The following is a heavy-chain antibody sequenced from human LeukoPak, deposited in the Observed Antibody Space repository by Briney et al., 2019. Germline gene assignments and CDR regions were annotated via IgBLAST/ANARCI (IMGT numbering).Heavy chain of an antibody. CDR3: AREVVVPFDAFDI. CDR1: GFTFSSYE. V-gene: IGHV3-48*03. D-gene: IGHD2-2*01. J-gene: IGHJ3*02. Sequence: AGGSLRLSCAASGFTFSSYEMNWVRQAPGKGLEWVSYISSSGSTIYYADSVKGRFTISRDNAKNSLYLQMNSLRAEDTAVYYCAREVVVPFDAFDIWGQGTMVTVSS. CDR2: ISSSGSTI.